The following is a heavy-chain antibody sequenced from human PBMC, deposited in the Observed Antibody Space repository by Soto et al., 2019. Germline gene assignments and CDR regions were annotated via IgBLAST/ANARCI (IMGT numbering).Heavy chain of an antibody. Sequence: QVQLQESGPGLVKPSQTLSLTCTVSGASISSGVYYWNWIRQHPGKGLEWIGYIYHSGSTYYSPSLKSRAPISVDTSKNQFSLKLTSVTAADTAVYYCARGGTYHELVPDNWGQGTLVTVSS. CDR3: ARGGTYHELVPDN. CDR1: GASISSGVYY. D-gene: IGHD3-16*02. V-gene: IGHV4-31*03. J-gene: IGHJ4*02. CDR2: IYHSGST.